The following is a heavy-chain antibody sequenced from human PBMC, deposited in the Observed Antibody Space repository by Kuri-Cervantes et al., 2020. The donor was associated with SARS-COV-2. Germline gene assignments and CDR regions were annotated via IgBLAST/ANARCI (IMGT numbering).Heavy chain of an antibody. CDR3: TTGPSVAVRPDSYFYMDV. D-gene: IGHD3-10*01. V-gene: IGHV3-49*03. Sequence: GESLKISCTASGFTFGAYAMNWFRQTPGKGLEWVGFSRSKAYGGTSEYAASVKDRFTISRDDTGTIAYLQMNSLKTEDTAVYYCTTGPSVAVRPDSYFYMDVWGKGTTVTVSS. CDR2: SRSKAYGGTS. J-gene: IGHJ6*03. CDR1: GFTFGAYA.